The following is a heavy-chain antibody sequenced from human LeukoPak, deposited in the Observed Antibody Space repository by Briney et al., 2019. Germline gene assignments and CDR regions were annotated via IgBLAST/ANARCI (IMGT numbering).Heavy chain of an antibody. V-gene: IGHV1-8*03. Sequence: GASVKVSCKASGYTFTSYAMNWVRQAPGQGLEWMGWMNPNSGNTGYAQKFQGRVTITRNTSISTAYMELSSLRSEDTAVYYCARPRGYSGYDGGWFDPWGQGTLVTVSS. CDR3: ARPRGYSGYDGGWFDP. J-gene: IGHJ5*02. CDR2: MNPNSGNT. D-gene: IGHD5-12*01. CDR1: GYTFTSYA.